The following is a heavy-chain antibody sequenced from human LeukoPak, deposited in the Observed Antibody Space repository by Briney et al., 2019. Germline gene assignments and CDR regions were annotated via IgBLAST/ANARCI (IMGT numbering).Heavy chain of an antibody. CDR1: GFTVSSNH. CDR2: SDSGGST. D-gene: IGHD6-13*01. Sequence: PGGPVRLSCAASGFTVSSNHMSGLRQAPGGGVEGVSVSDSGGSTYYADSVKGRFTISRDNSTNTLYLQMNSLRAEDTAVYYCARESSSSWTSYFDYWGQGTLVTVSS. J-gene: IGHJ4*02. CDR3: ARESSSSWTSYFDY. V-gene: IGHV3-66*01.